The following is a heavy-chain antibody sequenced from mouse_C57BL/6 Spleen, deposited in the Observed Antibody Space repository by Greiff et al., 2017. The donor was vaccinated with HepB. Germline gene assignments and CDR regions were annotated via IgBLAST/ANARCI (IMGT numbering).Heavy chain of an antibody. Sequence: VQLQQSGPELVKPGASVKISCKASGYTFTDYYMNWVKQSHGKSLEWIGDINPNNGGTSYNQKFKGKATLTVDKSSSTAYMELRSLTSDDSAVYYCAFYYGSPYAMDYWGQGTSVTVSS. D-gene: IGHD1-1*01. CDR3: AFYYGSPYAMDY. V-gene: IGHV1-26*01. CDR1: GYTFTDYY. CDR2: INPNNGGT. J-gene: IGHJ4*01.